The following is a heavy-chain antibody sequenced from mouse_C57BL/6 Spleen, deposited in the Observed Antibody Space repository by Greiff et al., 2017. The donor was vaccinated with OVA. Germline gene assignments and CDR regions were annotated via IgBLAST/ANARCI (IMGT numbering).Heavy chain of an antibody. J-gene: IGHJ2*01. CDR3: ARVFITTVVATDY. V-gene: IGHV1-55*01. Sequence: QVQLQQSGAELVKPGASVKMSCKASGYTFTSYWITWVKQRPGQGLEWIGDIYPGSGSTNYNEKFKSKATLTVDTSSSTAYMQLSSLTSEDSAVYYCARVFITTVVATDYWGQGTTLTVSS. CDR1: GYTFTSYW. CDR2: IYPGSGST. D-gene: IGHD1-1*01.